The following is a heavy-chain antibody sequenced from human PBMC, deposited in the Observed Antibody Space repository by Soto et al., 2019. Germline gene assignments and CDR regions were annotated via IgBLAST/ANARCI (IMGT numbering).Heavy chain of an antibody. J-gene: IGHJ4*02. V-gene: IGHV1-69*01. CDR2: IIPIFGTA. Sequence: QVQLVQSGAEVKKPGSSVKVSCKASGGTFSSYAISWVRQAPVQGLECMGGIIPIFGTANYAQKVQGRVTITAGESPSPAYMEVSSLGSEDTAREYCAIGGLELFCLLTYEFDHRGQGTLVTVSS. CDR3: AIGGLELFCLLTYEFDH. CDR1: GGTFSSYA. D-gene: IGHD1-7*01.